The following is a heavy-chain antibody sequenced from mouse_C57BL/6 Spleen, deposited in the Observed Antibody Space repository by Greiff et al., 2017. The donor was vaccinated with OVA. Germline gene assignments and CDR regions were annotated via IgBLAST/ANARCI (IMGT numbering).Heavy chain of an antibody. CDR3: ARGTGTLDY. V-gene: IGHV1-55*01. CDR1: GYTFTSYW. J-gene: IGHJ2*01. Sequence: QVQLQQPGAELVRPGSSVKLSCKASGYTFTSYWMHWVKQRPGQGLEWIGDIYPGSGSTNYNEKFKSKATLTVDTSSSTAYMQLSSLTSEDSAVYYCARGTGTLDYWGQGTTLTVSS. D-gene: IGHD4-1*01. CDR2: IYPGSGST.